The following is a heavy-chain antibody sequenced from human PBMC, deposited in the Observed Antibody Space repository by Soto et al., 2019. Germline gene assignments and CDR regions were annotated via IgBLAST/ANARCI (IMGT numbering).Heavy chain of an antibody. CDR1: GFTFSSYA. V-gene: IGHV3-23*01. CDR3: AKDIDYYDSSGSGGFDY. J-gene: IGHJ4*02. Sequence: EVQLLESGGGLVQPGGSLRLSCAASGFTFSSYAMSWVRQAPGKGLEWVSAISGSGGSTYYADSVKGRFTISRDNSKNTLYLQMISLRAEATAVYYCAKDIDYYDSSGSGGFDYWGQRPLVTVSS. CDR2: ISGSGGST. D-gene: IGHD3-22*01.